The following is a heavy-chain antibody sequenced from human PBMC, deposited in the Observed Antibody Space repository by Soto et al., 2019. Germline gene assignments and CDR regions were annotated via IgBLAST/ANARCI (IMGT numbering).Heavy chain of an antibody. J-gene: IGHJ4*02. CDR3: AADDIAELI. D-gene: IGHD3-10*01. CDR2: IVLGSGKT. Sequence: GASVKVSCKASGFTFTNSAMQWVRQARGQRLEWIGWIVLGSGKTNSAQKFRDRVTFTRVMSTNTAYMEVSSLRSEDTAVYYCAADDIAELIWGQGTLVTVSS. CDR1: GFTFTNSA. V-gene: IGHV1-58*02.